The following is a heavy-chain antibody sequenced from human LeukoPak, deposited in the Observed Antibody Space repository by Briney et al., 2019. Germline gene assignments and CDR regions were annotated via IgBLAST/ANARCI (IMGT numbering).Heavy chain of an antibody. CDR1: GGSFSGYY. J-gene: IGHJ3*02. D-gene: IGHD3-9*01. CDR2: IYYSGST. V-gene: IGHV4-59*01. Sequence: SETLSLTCAVYGGSFSGYYWSWIRQPPGKGLEWIGYIYYSGSTNYNPSLKSRVTISVDTSKNQFSLKLSSVTAADTAVYYCARTYYDILTGGLDAFDIWGQGTMVTVSS. CDR3: ARTYYDILTGGLDAFDI.